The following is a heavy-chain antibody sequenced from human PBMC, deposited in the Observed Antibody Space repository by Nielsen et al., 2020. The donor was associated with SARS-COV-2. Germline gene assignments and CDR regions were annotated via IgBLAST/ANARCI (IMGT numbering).Heavy chain of an antibody. CDR1: GFTFSSFG. V-gene: IGHV3-48*02. Sequence: GGSLRLSCAASGFTFSSFGMNWVRQAPGKGLEWVAYIRGGGSAIYYADSVKGRFTLSRDNARKSLFLQMNSLRDEDTAVYFCIRAGTYNYGLAYWGQGVLVKVSS. CDR3: IRAGTYNYGLAY. D-gene: IGHD5-18*01. J-gene: IGHJ4*02. CDR2: IRGGGSAI.